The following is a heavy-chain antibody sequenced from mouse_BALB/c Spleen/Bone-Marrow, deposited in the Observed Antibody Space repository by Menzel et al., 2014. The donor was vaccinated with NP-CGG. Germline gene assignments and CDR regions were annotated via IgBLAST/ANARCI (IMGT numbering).Heavy chain of an antibody. J-gene: IGHJ2*01. V-gene: IGHV3-2*02. CDR3: ARNVYYYYFDY. CDR1: GYSITSDYA. Sequence: EVKLVESGPGLVKPSKSLSLTCTVTGYSITSDYAWNWIRQFPGNKLEWMGYKSYSGSTSYNPSLKSQISITRDTSKNQFFLQLNSVTTEDTATYYCARNVYYYYFDYWGQGTTLTVSS. D-gene: IGHD2-3*01. CDR2: KSYSGST.